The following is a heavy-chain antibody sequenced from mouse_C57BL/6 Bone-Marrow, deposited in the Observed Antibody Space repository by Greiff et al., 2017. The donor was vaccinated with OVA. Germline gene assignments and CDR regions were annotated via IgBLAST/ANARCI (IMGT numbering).Heavy chain of an antibody. CDR3: AKADGAYYYAMDY. CDR2: IYPRSGNT. CDR1: GYTFTSYG. J-gene: IGHJ4*01. Sequence: QVQLQQSGAELARPGASVKLSCKASGYTFTSYGISWVKQRTGQGLEWIGEIYPRSGNTYYTEKFKGQATLTADKSSSTAYMELRSLTSEDSAVYFCAKADGAYYYAMDYWGQGTSVTVSS. V-gene: IGHV1-81*01.